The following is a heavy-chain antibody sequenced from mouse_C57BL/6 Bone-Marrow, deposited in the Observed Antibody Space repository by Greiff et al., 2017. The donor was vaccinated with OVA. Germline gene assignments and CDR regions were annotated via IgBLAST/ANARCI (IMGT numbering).Heavy chain of an antibody. D-gene: IGHD1-1*01. CDR1: GFSLTSYG. V-gene: IGHV2-2*01. CDR2: IWSGGST. CDR3: ARTPTVVPYYAMDY. J-gene: IGHJ4*01. Sequence: QVQLQQSGPGLVQPSQSLSITCTVSGFSLTSYGVHWVRPSPGKGLEWLGVIWSGGSTDYNAAFISRLSISKDNSKSQVFFKMNSLQADDTAIDYCARTPTVVPYYAMDYWGQGTSVTVSS.